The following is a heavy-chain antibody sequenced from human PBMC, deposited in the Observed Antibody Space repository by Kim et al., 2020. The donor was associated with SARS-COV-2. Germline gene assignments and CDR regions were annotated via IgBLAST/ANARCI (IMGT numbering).Heavy chain of an antibody. CDR1: GFTFSTYA. J-gene: IGHJ4*02. CDR3: ASSTSNYALGSFLTDY. V-gene: IGHV3-30-3*01. D-gene: IGHD3-10*01. Sequence: GGSLRLSCAASGFTFSTYAMHWVRQAPGKGLEWVAVISYDGIIKYYADSVKGRFSISRDNTKNTLYLQMNSLGGEDMAVYYCASSTSNYALGSFLTDYWGQGTLVTVSS. CDR2: ISYDGIIK.